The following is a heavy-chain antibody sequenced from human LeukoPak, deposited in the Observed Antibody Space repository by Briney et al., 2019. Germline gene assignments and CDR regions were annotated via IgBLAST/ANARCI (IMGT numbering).Heavy chain of an antibody. J-gene: IGHJ3*02. CDR2: IYSDGDT. CDR1: GFTFSSYW. V-gene: IGHV3-66*04. Sequence: GGSLRLSCAASGFTFSSYWMNWVRQAPGKGLEWVSIIYSDGDTYYTDSVKGRFTISRDNSKNTLYLQMNSLRAEDTAMYYCARHQGGWITGGFDIWGQGTLVTVSS. D-gene: IGHD2-2*03. CDR3: ARHQGGWITGGFDI.